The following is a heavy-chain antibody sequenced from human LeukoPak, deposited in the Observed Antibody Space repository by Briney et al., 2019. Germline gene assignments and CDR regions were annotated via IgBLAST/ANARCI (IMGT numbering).Heavy chain of an antibody. Sequence: GSLRLSCTASGFSFSDYSLNWVRQAPGKGLEWVSYIRSSSSTIHYADSVKGRFTISRDNSRNTLYLQMNSLRPEDTAIYYCAKRIHGYNPLDYWGQGTLITVSS. CDR2: IRSSSSTI. D-gene: IGHD5-24*01. CDR3: AKRIHGYNPLDY. V-gene: IGHV3-48*01. J-gene: IGHJ4*02. CDR1: GFSFSDYS.